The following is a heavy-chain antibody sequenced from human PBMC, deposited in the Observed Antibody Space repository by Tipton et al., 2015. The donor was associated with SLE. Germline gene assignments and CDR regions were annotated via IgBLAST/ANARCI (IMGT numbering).Heavy chain of an antibody. Sequence: SLRLSCAASGFTFDDYAMHWVRQAPGKGLEWVSGISWNSGSIGYADSVKGRFTISRDNAKNSLYLQMNSLRAEDTALYYCVKDKGFGPTVMTFWYFDLWGRGTLVTVSS. CDR1: GFTFDDYA. V-gene: IGHV3-9*01. CDR2: ISWNSGSI. J-gene: IGHJ2*01. D-gene: IGHD4-17*01. CDR3: VKDKGFGPTVMTFWYFDL.